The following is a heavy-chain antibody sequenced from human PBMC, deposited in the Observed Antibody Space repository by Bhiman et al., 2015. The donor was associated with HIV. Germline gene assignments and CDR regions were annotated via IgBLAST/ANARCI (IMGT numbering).Heavy chain of an antibody. V-gene: IGHV3-30*04. CDR2: ISYAGSNK. Sequence: QVRLVQSGGGVVQPGRSLRLSCAASGFTFSSYAMHWVRQAPGQGPEWVAVISYAGSNKYYADSVKGRFTISRDHSKNTLYLQMNSLRTEDTAVYYCARGVPDGDYGPVGGGYFDYWGQGTLVTVSS. CDR1: GFTFSSYA. D-gene: IGHD4-17*01. J-gene: IGHJ4*02. CDR3: ARGVPDGDYGPVGGGYFDY.